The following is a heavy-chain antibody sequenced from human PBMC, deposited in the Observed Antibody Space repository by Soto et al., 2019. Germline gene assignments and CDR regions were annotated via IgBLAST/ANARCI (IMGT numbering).Heavy chain of an antibody. CDR3: AKDTYYYDRSGYYTYEH. CDR2: VSYDGSNK. Sequence: GGSLRLSCAASGFTFSSYGVHWVRQAPGKGLEWVASVSYDGSNKHYGDSVKGRFTISRDNSRNTLDLQMNSLRAEDTAVYYCAKDTYYYDRSGYYTYEHWGQGTQVTVSS. J-gene: IGHJ4*02. CDR1: GFTFSSYG. V-gene: IGHV3-30*18. D-gene: IGHD3-22*01.